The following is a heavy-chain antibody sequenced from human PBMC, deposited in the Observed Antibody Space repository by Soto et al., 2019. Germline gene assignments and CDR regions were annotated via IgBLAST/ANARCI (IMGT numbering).Heavy chain of an antibody. V-gene: IGHV3-21*01. Sequence: GGSLRLSCAASGFTFSSYSMNWVRQAPGKGLEWVSSISSSSSYIYYADSVKGRFTISRDNAKNSLYLQMNSLRAEDTAVYYCARDGTPGSRHYYYYYGMDVWGQGTTVTVSS. CDR1: GFTFSSYS. D-gene: IGHD2-15*01. J-gene: IGHJ6*02. CDR2: ISSSSSYI. CDR3: ARDGTPGSRHYYYYYGMDV.